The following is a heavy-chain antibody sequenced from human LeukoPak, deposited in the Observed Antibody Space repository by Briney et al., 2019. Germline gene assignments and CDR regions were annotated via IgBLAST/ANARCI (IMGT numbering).Heavy chain of an antibody. Sequence: PGGSLRLSCAASGFTFRSHWMSRVRQAPGKGLELVANINQDGSEKYYVDSVEGRFTISRDNAKNSLFLQMNSLRAEDTATYYCARDHVVDGLVFDYWGQGTLVTVSS. J-gene: IGHJ4*02. CDR1: GFTFRSHW. CDR3: ARDHVVDGLVFDY. D-gene: IGHD2-15*01. V-gene: IGHV3-7*01. CDR2: INQDGSEK.